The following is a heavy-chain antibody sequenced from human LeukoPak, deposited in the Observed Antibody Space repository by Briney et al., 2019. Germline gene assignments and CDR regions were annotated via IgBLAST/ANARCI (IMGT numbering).Heavy chain of an antibody. CDR3: ARRAGALNPFDY. J-gene: IGHJ4*02. CDR1: GYTFIGYG. V-gene: IGHV1-18*01. Sequence: ASVKVSCKASGYTFIGYGISWVRQAPGQGLEWMGWVSGHNGDTNYAQKVQGRVTMTTDTSTSTAYMELRSLRSDDTAVYYCARRAGALNPFDYWGQGTLVTVSS. D-gene: IGHD1-14*01. CDR2: VSGHNGDT.